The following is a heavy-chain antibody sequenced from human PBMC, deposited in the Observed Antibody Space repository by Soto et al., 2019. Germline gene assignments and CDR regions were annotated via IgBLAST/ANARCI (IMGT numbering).Heavy chain of an antibody. CDR3: ARPPYSGSTDAFDI. V-gene: IGHV5-51*01. CDR1: GYNFRDFW. J-gene: IGHJ3*02. D-gene: IGHD1-26*01. CDR2: IYPDDSDA. Sequence: GESLKISCKGSGYNFRDFWIAWVRQMPGEGLEWMGMIYPDDSDARYSPSFQGQVTISADKSITTAYLQWSSLKASDTAMYYCARPPYSGSTDAFDIWGQGTLVTVS.